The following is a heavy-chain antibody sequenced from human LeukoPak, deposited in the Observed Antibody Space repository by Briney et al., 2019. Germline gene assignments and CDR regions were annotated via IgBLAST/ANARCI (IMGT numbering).Heavy chain of an antibody. D-gene: IGHD3-9*01. CDR1: GFTFSSYW. CDR3: ARGVDSAIDW. J-gene: IGHJ4*02. V-gene: IGHV3-7*01. Sequence: PGGSLRLSXXXSGFTFSSYWMNWVRQAPGKGLEWVANINGDGRDKYYVGSVRGRFTISRDNADNALYLQMNSLRGDDTALYYCARGVDSAIDWWGQGTLVTVSS. CDR2: INGDGRDK.